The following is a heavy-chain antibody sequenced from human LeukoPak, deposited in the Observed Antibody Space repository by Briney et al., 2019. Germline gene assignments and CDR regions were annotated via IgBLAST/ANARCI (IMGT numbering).Heavy chain of an antibody. CDR2: ISSSGSTI. V-gene: IGHV3-11*01. CDR1: GFTFSDYY. J-gene: IGHJ2*01. D-gene: IGHD4-17*01. CDR3: ARMSGYYGDYPQDWYFDL. Sequence: PGGSLRLSCAASGFTFSDYYMSWIRQAPGKGLGWVSYISSSGSTIYYADSVKGRFTISRDNAKNSLYLQMNSLRAEDTAVYYCARMSGYYGDYPQDWYFDLWGRGTLVTVSS.